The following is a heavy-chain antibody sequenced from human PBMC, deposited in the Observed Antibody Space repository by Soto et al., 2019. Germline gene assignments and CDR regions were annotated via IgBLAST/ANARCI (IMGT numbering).Heavy chain of an antibody. CDR1: GSSFPNYP. CDR2: ISHDGVTK. D-gene: IGHD4-4*01. Sequence: VQLVESGGGVFRPGESLRLSCAASGSSFPNYPMHWVRQTPDKGLEWLAVISHDGVTKNSADSVKGRFSISRDNSRNRLYLDMNSLRTEDTARYYCVRGGYSSSWERLDPWGQGTLVTVSS. J-gene: IGHJ5*02. CDR3: VRGGYSSSWERLDP. V-gene: IGHV3-30-3*01.